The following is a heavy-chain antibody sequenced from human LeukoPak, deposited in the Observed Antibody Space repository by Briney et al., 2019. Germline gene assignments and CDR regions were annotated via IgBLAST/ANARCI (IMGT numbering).Heavy chain of an antibody. CDR1: GGSISSDH. D-gene: IGHD1-26*01. CDR2: ILTSGST. J-gene: IGHJ4*02. Sequence: SETLSLTCTVSGGSISSDHWSWVRQPPGQGLEGIGYILTSGSTNYNPSLKSRVSISVDTSNNQFSLKLSSVTAEDTAVYYSARVRVSGSYLYYFDNWGQGTLVTVSS. V-gene: IGHV4-4*09. CDR3: ARVRVSGSYLYYFDN.